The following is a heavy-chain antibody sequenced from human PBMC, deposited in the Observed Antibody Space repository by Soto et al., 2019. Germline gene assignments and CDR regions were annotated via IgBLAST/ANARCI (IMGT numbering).Heavy chain of an antibody. CDR3: AKAGLDFWRDYGMAA. CDR1: GFTVSSYA. CDR2: ISGSGGST. J-gene: IGHJ6*01. D-gene: IGHD3-3*01. Sequence: GGSLRLSCAASGFTVSSYAMSWVRQAPGTGLEWVSVISGSGGSTYYADSVKGRFTISRDNSKNTLYLQMNSLRAEDTAVYYCAKAGLDFWRDYGMAAGGQGSQVTVA. V-gene: IGHV3-23*01.